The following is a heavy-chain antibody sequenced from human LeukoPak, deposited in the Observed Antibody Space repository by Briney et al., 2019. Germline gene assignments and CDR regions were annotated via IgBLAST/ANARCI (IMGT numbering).Heavy chain of an antibody. D-gene: IGHD2-2*01. Sequence: GSLRLSCVASGFSFSTYWMSWVRQPPGKGLEWIGEINHSGSTNYNPSLKSRVTISVDTSKNQFSLKLSSVTAADTAVYYCARIYCSSTSCYQGLDVWGKGTTDTVSS. CDR3: ARIYCSSTSCYQGLDV. V-gene: IGHV4-34*01. J-gene: IGHJ6*04. CDR1: GFSFSTYW. CDR2: INHSGST.